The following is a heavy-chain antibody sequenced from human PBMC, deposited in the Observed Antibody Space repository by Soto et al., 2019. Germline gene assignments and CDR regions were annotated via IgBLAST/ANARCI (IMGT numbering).Heavy chain of an antibody. J-gene: IGHJ4*02. V-gene: IGHV4-34*01. CDR1: GGSLSGYY. CDR2: INHSGST. D-gene: IGHD6-13*01. Sequence: SETLSLTCAVYGGSLSGYYWSWIRQPPGKGLEWIGEINHSGSTDYNPSLKSRVTISVDTSKNQFSLKLSSVTAADTAVYYCARLKAAAGTYWGQGTLVTAPQ. CDR3: ARLKAAAGTY.